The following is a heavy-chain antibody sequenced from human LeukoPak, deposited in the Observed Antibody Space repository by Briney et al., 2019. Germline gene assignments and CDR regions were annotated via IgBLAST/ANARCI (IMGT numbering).Heavy chain of an antibody. V-gene: IGHV3-49*03. CDR1: GFTFCDYA. J-gene: IGHJ6*03. D-gene: IGHD6-19*01. CDR3: TRDRAGLYYYMVV. CDR2: IRSKAYGGTT. Sequence: PGGSLRLSCTASGFTFCDYAMSWFRQAPGKGLEWVGFIRSKAYGGTTEYAASVKGRFTISRDDSKSIAYLQMNSRKTEDTAVYYCTRDRAGLYYYMVVWGKGTTVTVSS.